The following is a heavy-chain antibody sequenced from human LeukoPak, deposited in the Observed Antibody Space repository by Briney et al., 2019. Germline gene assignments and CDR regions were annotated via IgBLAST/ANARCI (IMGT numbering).Heavy chain of an antibody. Sequence: GGSLRLSCAASGFTFSNYWMSWVRQAPGKGLEWVANIKQDGSEKYSVDSVKGRFTISRDNAKNSLYLQMNSLRAEDTAVYYCARDDYDFWNTLGRYYMDVWGKGTTVTVSS. D-gene: IGHD3-3*01. CDR1: GFTFSNYW. CDR3: ARDDYDFWNTLGRYYMDV. CDR2: IKQDGSEK. J-gene: IGHJ6*03. V-gene: IGHV3-7*01.